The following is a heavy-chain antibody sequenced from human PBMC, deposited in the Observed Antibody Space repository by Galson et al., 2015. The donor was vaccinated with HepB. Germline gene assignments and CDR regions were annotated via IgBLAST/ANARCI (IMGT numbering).Heavy chain of an antibody. Sequence: ETLSLTCTVSGASISSYYWNWIRQPPGKGLEWIGYISYSGSPNYNPSLKSRVTISINTSKNQFSLNLSSVTAADTAVDYCARVYDSSSADLDYWGQGTLVTVSS. D-gene: IGHD6-6*01. J-gene: IGHJ4*02. CDR3: ARVYDSSSADLDY. V-gene: IGHV4-59*01. CDR2: ISYSGSP. CDR1: GASISSYY.